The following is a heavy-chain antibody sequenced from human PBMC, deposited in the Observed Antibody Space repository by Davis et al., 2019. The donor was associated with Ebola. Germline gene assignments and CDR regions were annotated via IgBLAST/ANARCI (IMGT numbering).Heavy chain of an antibody. Sequence: PGGSLRLSCAASGFTFSSYGMHWVRQAPGKGLEWVGRIKSKTDGGTTDYAAPVKGRFTISRDDSKNTLYLQMNSLKTEDTAVYYCARDLFFIWGQGTMVTVSS. CDR2: IKSKTDGGTT. CDR1: GFTFSSYG. CDR3: ARDLFFI. V-gene: IGHV3-15*01. J-gene: IGHJ3*02. D-gene: IGHD3-3*01.